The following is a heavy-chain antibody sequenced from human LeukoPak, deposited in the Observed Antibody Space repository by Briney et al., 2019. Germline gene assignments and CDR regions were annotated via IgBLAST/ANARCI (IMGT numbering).Heavy chain of an antibody. D-gene: IGHD3-16*01. CDR2: MNPNSGNT. Sequence: GASVKVSCKASGYTFTGYYMHWVRQATGQGLEWMGWMNPNSGNTGYAQKFQGGVTMSRNTSISTAYMELSSLRSEDTAVYYCARGPWGYPDYWGQGTLVTVSS. V-gene: IGHV1-8*01. CDR3: ARGPWGYPDY. CDR1: GYTFTGYY. J-gene: IGHJ4*02.